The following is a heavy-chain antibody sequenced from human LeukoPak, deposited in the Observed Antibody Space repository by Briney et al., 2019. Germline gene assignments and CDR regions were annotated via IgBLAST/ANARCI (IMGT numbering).Heavy chain of an antibody. J-gene: IGHJ4*02. D-gene: IGHD3-10*01. Sequence: PGGSLRLSCAASGFTFSSYAMSWVRQAPGKGLEWVSTISYSGGTTYHTDSVKGRFTISRDISKNTGYLQMNSLKAQDTAVYYCAKDGVVRGLGPYYFDSWGQASLVTVSS. CDR1: GFTFSSYA. V-gene: IGHV3-23*01. CDR3: AKDGVVRGLGPYYFDS. CDR2: ISYSGGTT.